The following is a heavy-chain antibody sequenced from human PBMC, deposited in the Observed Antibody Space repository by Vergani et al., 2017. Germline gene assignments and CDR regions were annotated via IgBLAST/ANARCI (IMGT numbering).Heavy chain of an antibody. CDR1: GYTFTSYG. V-gene: IGHV1-18*01. D-gene: IGHD2-2*01. Sequence: QVQLVQSGAEVKKPGASVKVSCKASGYTFTSYGIRWVRQAPGQGLEWMGWISAYIGNTNYAQKLQGRVTMTTDTSTSTAYMELRSLRSDDTAVYYCAGDLHCSSTSYPFDYWGQGTLVTVSA. CDR3: AGDLHCSSTSYPFDY. J-gene: IGHJ4*02. CDR2: ISAYIGNT.